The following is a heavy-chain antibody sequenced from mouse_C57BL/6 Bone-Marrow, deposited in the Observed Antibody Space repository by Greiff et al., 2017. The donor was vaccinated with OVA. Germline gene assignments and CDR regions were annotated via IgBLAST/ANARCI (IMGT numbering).Heavy chain of an antibody. Sequence: EVQLQVSGAELVRPGASVKLSCTASGFNIKDDYMHWVKQRPEQGLEWIGWIDPENGDTEYASKFQGKATITADTSSNTAYLQLSSLTSEDTAVYYCTTCDDYDPYYFDYWGQGTTLTVSS. CDR2: IDPENGDT. CDR3: TTCDDYDPYYFDY. V-gene: IGHV14-4*01. D-gene: IGHD2-4*01. CDR1: GFNIKDDY. J-gene: IGHJ2*01.